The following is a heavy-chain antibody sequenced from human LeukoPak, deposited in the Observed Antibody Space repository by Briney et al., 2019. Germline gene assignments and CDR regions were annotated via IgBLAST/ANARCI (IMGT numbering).Heavy chain of an antibody. Sequence: SETLSLTCTVSGGSISSSSYYWGWIRQPPGKGLEWIGSIYYSGSTYYNPSLKSRVTISVDTSKNQFSLKLSSVTAADTAVYYCARGPYYDFWSGYPYFDYWGQGTLVTVSS. D-gene: IGHD3-3*01. CDR3: ARGPYYDFWSGYPYFDY. CDR1: GGSISSSSYY. CDR2: IYYSGST. V-gene: IGHV4-39*07. J-gene: IGHJ4*02.